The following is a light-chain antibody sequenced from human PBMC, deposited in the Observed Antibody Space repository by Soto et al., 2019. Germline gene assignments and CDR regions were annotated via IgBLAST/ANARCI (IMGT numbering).Light chain of an antibody. CDR2: DAS. CDR1: QSISSW. V-gene: IGKV1-5*01. Sequence: DIQMTQSPSTLSASVGDRVTITCRASQSISSWLAWYQQKPGKAPKLLIYDASSLESGVPSRFSGSGSGTEFTLTISSLQPDYFATYYCQQYNSYWTVGQGTKVDIK. J-gene: IGKJ1*01. CDR3: QQYNSYWT.